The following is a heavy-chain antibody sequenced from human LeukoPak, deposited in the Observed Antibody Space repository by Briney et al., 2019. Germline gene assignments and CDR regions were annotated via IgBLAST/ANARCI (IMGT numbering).Heavy chain of an antibody. CDR1: GGSFSGYY. D-gene: IGHD6-13*01. CDR2: INHSGST. Sequence: SETLSLTCAVYGGSFSGYYWSWIRQPPGKGLEWIGEINHSGSTNYNPSLKSRVTISVDTSKNQFSLKLSSVTAADTAVYYCARGFRSWYSDLFDYWGQGTLVTVSS. J-gene: IGHJ4*02. CDR3: ARGFRSWYSDLFDY. V-gene: IGHV4-34*01.